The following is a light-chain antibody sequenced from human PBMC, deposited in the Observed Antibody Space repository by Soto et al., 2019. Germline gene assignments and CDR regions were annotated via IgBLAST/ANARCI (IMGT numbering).Light chain of an antibody. V-gene: IGKV3-11*01. CDR2: DAS. CDR1: QSVSTY. Sequence: EIVLNQSPATLSLSPGERATLSCRASQSVSTYLAWYQQKPGQAPRLLIYDASNRATDIPARFSGSGSGTDFTLTISSLEPEDFAVYHCQQRSNWPPLFGQGTRLEIK. CDR3: QQRSNWPPL. J-gene: IGKJ5*01.